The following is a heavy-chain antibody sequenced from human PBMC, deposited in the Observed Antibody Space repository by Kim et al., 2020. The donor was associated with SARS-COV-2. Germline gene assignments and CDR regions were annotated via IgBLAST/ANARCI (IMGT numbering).Heavy chain of an antibody. J-gene: IGHJ3*02. CDR2: IKRDGSEK. D-gene: IGHD6-19*01. CDR3: ARAGGWGDAFDI. CDR1: GFTFISYW. Sequence: GGSLRLSCATSGFTFISYWMNWVRLAPGKGLEWVANIKRDGSEKYYVDSVKGRFTISRENAKNSLFLQMNSLRADDTAVYYCARAGGWGDAFDIWGQGTMVTVSS. V-gene: IGHV3-7*05.